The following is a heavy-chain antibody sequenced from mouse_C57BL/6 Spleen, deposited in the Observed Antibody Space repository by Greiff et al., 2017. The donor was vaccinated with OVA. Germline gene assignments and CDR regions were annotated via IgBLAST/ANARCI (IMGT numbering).Heavy chain of an antibody. D-gene: IGHD1-1*01. CDR3: ARSDGSRYGFDY. J-gene: IGHJ2*01. CDR1: GYTFTSYW. V-gene: IGHV1-7*01. Sequence: QVQLQHSGAELVKPGASVKLSCKASGYTFTSYWMHWVKQRPGQGLEWIGYINPGSGHTNYNQKFKDKATVTADKSSSTAYMQLSSLTYEDSAVYSCARSDGSRYGFDYWGQGTTLTVSS. CDR2: INPGSGHT.